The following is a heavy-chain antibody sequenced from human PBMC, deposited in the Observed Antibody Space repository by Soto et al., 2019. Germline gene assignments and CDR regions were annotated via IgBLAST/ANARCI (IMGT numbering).Heavy chain of an antibody. CDR3: VTAVSTDAPTDFNNWYKDVFDI. V-gene: IGHV1-69*01. D-gene: IGHD1-1*01. CDR2: IIPIFNRT. Sequence: QMQLVQSGAEVKKPGSSVKVSCKASGAAFTNFAFSWVRQAPGQGLEWLGGIIPIFNRTYNAQKFQARVTLIADVSSSTAFIELISLTSEDTALYYCVTAVSTDAPTDFNNWYKDVFDIWGQGTAVTVS. J-gene: IGHJ3*02. CDR1: GAAFTNFA.